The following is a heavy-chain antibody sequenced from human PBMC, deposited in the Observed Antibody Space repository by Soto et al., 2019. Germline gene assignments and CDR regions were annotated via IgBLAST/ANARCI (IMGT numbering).Heavy chain of an antibody. V-gene: IGHV1-18*01. CDR2: ISTYNGNT. J-gene: IGHJ3*02. D-gene: IGHD6-13*01. CDR1: GYTFTRYG. CDR3: ARAPGYSTDGCAFDI. Sequence: QVQLEQSGAEVKKPGASVKVSCKASGYTFTRYGITWVRQAPGQGLEWMGRISTYNGNTNYAQKLQRRVTMTADTSTTTAYMGLRSLTSDDTAVYYCARAPGYSTDGCAFDIWGQGTVVTVSS.